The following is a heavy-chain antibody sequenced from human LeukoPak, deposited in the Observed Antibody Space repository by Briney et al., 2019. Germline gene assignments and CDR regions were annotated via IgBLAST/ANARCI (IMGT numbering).Heavy chain of an antibody. V-gene: IGHV1-69*06. CDR2: IIPIFGTA. J-gene: IGHJ6*03. CDR1: GGTFSSYA. CDR3: ARVLWGYCSGGSCYSYMDV. Sequence: SVKVSCKASGGTFSSYAISWVRQAPGQGLEWMGGIIPIFGTANYAQKFQGRVTITADKSTSTAYMELSSLRSEDTAVYYCARVLWGYCSGGSCYSYMDVWGKGTTVTVSS. D-gene: IGHD2-15*01.